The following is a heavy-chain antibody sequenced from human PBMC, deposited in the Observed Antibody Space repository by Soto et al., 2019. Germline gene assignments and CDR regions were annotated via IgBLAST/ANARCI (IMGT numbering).Heavy chain of an antibody. CDR1: GFTFNSYG. Sequence: QVQLVESGGGVVQPGRSLRLSCAASGFTFNSYGMHWVRQAPGKGLEWVAVISYDGSNKYYADSVKGRFTISRDNSKNTLYLQMNSLRAEDTAVYYCAKDHSRDDSSGYYQSHFDYWGQGTLVTVSS. J-gene: IGHJ4*02. V-gene: IGHV3-30*18. CDR2: ISYDGSNK. CDR3: AKDHSRDDSSGYYQSHFDY. D-gene: IGHD3-22*01.